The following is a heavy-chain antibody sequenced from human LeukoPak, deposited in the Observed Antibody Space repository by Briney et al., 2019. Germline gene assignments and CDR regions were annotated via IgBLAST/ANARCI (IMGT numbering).Heavy chain of an antibody. CDR2: ISGSGGST. CDR1: GFTFSSYA. CDR3: AKGGRSFWSGYLFDY. D-gene: IGHD3-3*01. V-gene: IGHV3-23*01. Sequence: NPGGSLRLSCAASGFTFSSYAMSWVRQAPGKGLEWVSAISGSGGSTYYADSVKGRFTISRENYKNTVYLQMNSLRGEDTAVYYCAKGGRSFWSGYLFDYWGQGTLVTVSS. J-gene: IGHJ4*02.